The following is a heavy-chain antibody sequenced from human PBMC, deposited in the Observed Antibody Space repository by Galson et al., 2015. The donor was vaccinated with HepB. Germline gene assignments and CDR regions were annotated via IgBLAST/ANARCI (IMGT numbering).Heavy chain of an antibody. V-gene: IGHV4-61*01. CDR1: GGSVSSGSYY. J-gene: IGHJ2*01. Sequence: ETLSLTCTVSGGSVSSGSYYWSWIRQPPGKGLEWIGCIFYSGSTNYNPSLKSRVTISVDTSKNQFSLKLSSVTAADTAVYYCARDKRGHERVWYFDLWGRGTLVTVSS. D-gene: IGHD3-16*01. CDR2: IFYSGST. CDR3: ARDKRGHERVWYFDL.